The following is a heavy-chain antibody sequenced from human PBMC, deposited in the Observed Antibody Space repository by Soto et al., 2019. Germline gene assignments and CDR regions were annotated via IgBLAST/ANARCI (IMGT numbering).Heavy chain of an antibody. V-gene: IGHV3-33*01. CDR1: GFTFSSYG. J-gene: IGHJ6*02. CDR2: IWYDGSNK. D-gene: IGHD6-6*01. Sequence: GGSLRLSCAASGFTFSSYGMHWVRQAPGKGLEWVAVIWYDGSNKYYADSVKGRFTISRDNSKNTLYLQMNSLRAEDTAVYYCARDRSISYYYVMDVWGQGTTVTVSS. CDR3: ARDRSISYYYVMDV.